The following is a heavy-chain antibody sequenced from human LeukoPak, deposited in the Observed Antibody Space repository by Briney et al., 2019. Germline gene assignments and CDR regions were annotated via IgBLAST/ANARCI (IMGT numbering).Heavy chain of an antibody. J-gene: IGHJ6*03. CDR2: IYTSGST. CDR1: AGSISSNC. CDR3: ARDYKQWLNYYYYYYMDV. Sequence: PSETLSLTCTVSAGSISSNCWSWIRQPAGEGLEWIGRIYTSGSTNYNPSLKRRVTMSVDTSTNQVSLKLSSVTAADTAVYYCARDYKQWLNYYYYYYMDVWGKGTTVTVSS. V-gene: IGHV4-4*07. D-gene: IGHD6-19*01.